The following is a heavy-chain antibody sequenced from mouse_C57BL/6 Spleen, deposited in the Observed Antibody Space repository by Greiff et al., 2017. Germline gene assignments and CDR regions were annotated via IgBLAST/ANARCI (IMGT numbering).Heavy chain of an antibody. CDR2: ISYSGST. D-gene: IGHD2-4*01. V-gene: IGHV3-1*01. Sequence: VQLKESGPGMVKPSQSLSLTCTVTGYSITSGYDWHWIRHFPGNKLEWMGYISYSGSTNYNPSLKSRISITHDTSKNHFFLKLNSVTTEDTATYYCAREDDYEGFADWGQGTLVTVSA. CDR1: GYSITSGYD. CDR3: AREDDYEGFAD. J-gene: IGHJ3*01.